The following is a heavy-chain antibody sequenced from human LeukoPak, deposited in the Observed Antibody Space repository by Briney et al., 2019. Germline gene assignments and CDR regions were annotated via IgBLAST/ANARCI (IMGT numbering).Heavy chain of an antibody. Sequence: GGSLRLSCAASGFIFSSYSMNWVRQAPGKGLEWVSSISSSSTYIYYADSVKGRFTISRDNAKNSLYLQTNSLRAEDTAVYYCARGLYCSGGSCFFFDYWGQGTLVTVSS. J-gene: IGHJ4*02. V-gene: IGHV3-21*01. CDR1: GFIFSSYS. CDR3: ARGLYCSGGSCFFFDY. CDR2: ISSSSTYI. D-gene: IGHD2-15*01.